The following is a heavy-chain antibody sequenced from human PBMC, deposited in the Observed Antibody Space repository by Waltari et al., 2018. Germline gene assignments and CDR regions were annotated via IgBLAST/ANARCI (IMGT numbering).Heavy chain of an antibody. V-gene: IGHV3-53*01. Sequence: VQLVESGGGLIQPGGSLRLSCEVSGFTVSNNYIGWVRQAPGKGLEWVSVIYSGGDTYDADAVRGRFTISRDNSKNTLYLQMNSLRVEDTALYYCATWTGGSLGAFDNWGQGTMVTVSS. CDR1: GFTVSNNY. CDR2: IYSGGDT. CDR3: ATWTGGSLGAFDN. D-gene: IGHD7-27*01. J-gene: IGHJ3*02.